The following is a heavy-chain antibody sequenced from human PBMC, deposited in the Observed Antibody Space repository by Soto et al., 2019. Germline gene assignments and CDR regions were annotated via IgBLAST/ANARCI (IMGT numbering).Heavy chain of an antibody. CDR1: GNTFTSYD. CDR3: ASCRSSGSYYLLDF. CDR2: INPNSGNI. Sequence: ASVKVSCKASGNTFTSYDINWVRQATGHGLEWMGWINPNSGNIGYAQKFQGRVTMTRDTAIRTAYMEVSRLRSDDTAVYYCASCRSSGSYYLLDFWGQGTLVTVSS. D-gene: IGHD3-10*01. J-gene: IGHJ4*02. V-gene: IGHV1-8*01.